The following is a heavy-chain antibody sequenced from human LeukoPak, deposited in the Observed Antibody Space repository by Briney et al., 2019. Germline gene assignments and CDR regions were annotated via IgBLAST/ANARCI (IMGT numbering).Heavy chain of an antibody. D-gene: IGHD2-2*01. V-gene: IGHV3-49*03. CDR3: SRAGRQYQRVDV. Sequence: PGGSLRLSCTASGFTFGDFGMSWFRQASGKGLEWVGFIRSKAFGGTSGHAASVKGRFTVSRDDSESIAYLQMNSLKTEDTAVYYCSRAGRQYQRVDVWGQGTTVTVSS. J-gene: IGHJ6*02. CDR2: IRSKAFGGTS. CDR1: GFTFGDFG.